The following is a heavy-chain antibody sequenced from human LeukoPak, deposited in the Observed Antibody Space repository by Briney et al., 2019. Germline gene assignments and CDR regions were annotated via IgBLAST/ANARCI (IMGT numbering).Heavy chain of an antibody. CDR3: ASFFGIAVAGASFQH. Sequence: PSETLSLTCTVSGGSISSYYWSWIRQPPGKGLEWIGYIYYSGSTNYNPSLKSRVTISVDTSKNQLSLKLSSVTAADTAVYYCASFFGIAVAGASFQHWGQGTLVTVSS. D-gene: IGHD6-19*01. J-gene: IGHJ1*01. CDR2: IYYSGST. CDR1: GGSISSYY. V-gene: IGHV4-59*01.